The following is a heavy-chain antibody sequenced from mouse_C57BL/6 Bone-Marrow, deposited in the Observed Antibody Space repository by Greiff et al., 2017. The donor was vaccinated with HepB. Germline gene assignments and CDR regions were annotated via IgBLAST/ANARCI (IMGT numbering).Heavy chain of an antibody. V-gene: IGHV1-81*01. Sequence: QVQLQQSGAELARPGASVKLSCKASGYTFTSYGISWVKQRTGQGLEWIGEIYPRSGNNYYNEKFKGKATLTADKSSSTADMELRSLTSEDSAVYVCARWDGNWYFDVWGTGTTVTVSS. CDR1: GYTFTSYG. CDR2: IYPRSGNN. D-gene: IGHD2-1*01. J-gene: IGHJ1*03. CDR3: ARWDGNWYFDV.